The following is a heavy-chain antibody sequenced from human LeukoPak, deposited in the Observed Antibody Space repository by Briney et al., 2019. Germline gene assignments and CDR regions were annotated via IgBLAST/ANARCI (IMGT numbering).Heavy chain of an antibody. J-gene: IGHJ5*01. CDR3: ARDVWMAVAGHDS. V-gene: IGHV3-23*01. D-gene: IGHD6-19*01. CDR2: ISGSGGTT. CDR1: GFTFSTYA. Sequence: GGSLRLSCAASGFTFSTYAMSWVRHAPGKGLEWVSAISGSGGTTYYAESVKGRFTVSRDNSRSTLFMKIKSLRAEDTAVYYCARDVWMAVAGHDSWGQGTLVVVSS.